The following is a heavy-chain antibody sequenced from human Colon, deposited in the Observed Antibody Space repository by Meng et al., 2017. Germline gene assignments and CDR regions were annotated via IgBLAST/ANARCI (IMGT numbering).Heavy chain of an antibody. CDR1: GFALNYA. J-gene: IGHJ2*01. CDR3: AKDRLYGDGIWDIDL. V-gene: IGHV3-23*01. Sequence: GQGSESGGGLGQPGGSVRLSCAASGFALNYAMSWVRQAPGKGLEWVSGIEPGDVKTYADSVKGRFAISRDSSTRTVYLQLNSLRADDTATYYCAKDRLYGDGIWDIDLWGRGTLVTVSS. CDR2: IEPGDVKT. D-gene: IGHD4-17*01.